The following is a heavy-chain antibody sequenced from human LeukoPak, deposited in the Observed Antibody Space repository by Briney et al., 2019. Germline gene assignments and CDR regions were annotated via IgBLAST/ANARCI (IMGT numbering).Heavy chain of an antibody. CDR1: GYTFTSYA. V-gene: IGHV1-18*01. J-gene: IGHJ5*02. CDR3: ARATPIAAAGLNWFDP. CDR2: ISAYNGNT. Sequence: GASVKVSCKASGYTFTSYAMNWVRQAPGQGLEWMGWISAYNGNTNYAQKLQGRVTMTTDTSTSTAYMELRSLRSDDTAVYYCARATPIAAAGLNWFDPWGQGTLVTVSS. D-gene: IGHD6-13*01.